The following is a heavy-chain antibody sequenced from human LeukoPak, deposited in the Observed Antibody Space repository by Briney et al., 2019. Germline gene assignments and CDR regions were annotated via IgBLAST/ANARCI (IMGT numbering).Heavy chain of an antibody. V-gene: IGHV3-7*01. Sequence: GGSLRLSCAASGFTFSSYWMSWVRQAPGKGLEWVANIKQDGSEKYYVDSVKGRFTISIDNAKNSLYLQMNSLRAEDTAVYYCARLMYYYGSGRYLYWGQGTLVTVSS. CDR2: IKQDGSEK. CDR3: ARLMYYYGSGRYLY. D-gene: IGHD3-10*01. CDR1: GFTFSSYW. J-gene: IGHJ4*02.